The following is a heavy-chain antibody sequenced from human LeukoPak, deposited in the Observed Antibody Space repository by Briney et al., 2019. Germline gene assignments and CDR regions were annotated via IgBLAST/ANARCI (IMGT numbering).Heavy chain of an antibody. CDR2: INHSGST. D-gene: IGHD3-10*01. J-gene: IGHJ6*04. V-gene: IGHV4-34*01. CDR3: ARFNTMVRGVTQYYYGMDV. Sequence: PSETLSLTCAVYGGSFSGYYWSWIRQPPGEGLEWIGEINHSGSTNYNPSLKSRVTMSVDTSKNQFSLKLSSVTAADTAVYYCARFNTMVRGVTQYYYGMDVWGKGTTVTVSS. CDR1: GGSFSGYY.